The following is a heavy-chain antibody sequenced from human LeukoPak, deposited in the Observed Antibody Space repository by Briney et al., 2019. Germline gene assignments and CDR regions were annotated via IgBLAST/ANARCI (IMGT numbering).Heavy chain of an antibody. Sequence: GESLKISCKGSGYSFTSYWIGWVRQMPGKGLEWMGRIDPSDSYTNYSPSFQGHVTISADKSISTAYLQWSSLKASDTAMYYCATEVVVVTAHDAFDIWGQGTMVTVSS. D-gene: IGHD2-21*02. CDR2: IDPSDSYT. CDR1: GYSFTSYW. V-gene: IGHV5-10-1*01. J-gene: IGHJ3*02. CDR3: ATEVVVVTAHDAFDI.